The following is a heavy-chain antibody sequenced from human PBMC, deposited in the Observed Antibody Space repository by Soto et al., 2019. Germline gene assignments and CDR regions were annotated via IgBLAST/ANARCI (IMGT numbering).Heavy chain of an antibody. CDR2: ISSSSSYI. Sequence: VGSLRLSCAASGFTFSSYSMNWVRQAPGKGLEWVSSISSSSSYIYYADSVKGRFTISRDNAKNSLYLQMNSLRAEDTAVYYCARDTRTMTQRGYFDYWGQGTLVTVSS. V-gene: IGHV3-21*01. D-gene: IGHD3-22*01. CDR3: ARDTRTMTQRGYFDY. CDR1: GFTFSSYS. J-gene: IGHJ4*02.